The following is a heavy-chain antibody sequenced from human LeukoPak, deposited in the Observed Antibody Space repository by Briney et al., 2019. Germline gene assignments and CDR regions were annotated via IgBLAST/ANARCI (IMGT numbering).Heavy chain of an antibody. CDR1: GFTFSSNS. Sequence: PGGSLRLSCAASGFTFSSNSMSWVRQAPGKGLEWVSAINYSGDATYYVDSVKGRFTISRDNSKNTLYLQMISLRAEDTAIYYCAKGYCSGGNCYQYFDYWGQGTPVTVAS. CDR2: INYSGDAT. V-gene: IGHV3-23*01. J-gene: IGHJ4*02. D-gene: IGHD2-15*01. CDR3: AKGYCSGGNCYQYFDY.